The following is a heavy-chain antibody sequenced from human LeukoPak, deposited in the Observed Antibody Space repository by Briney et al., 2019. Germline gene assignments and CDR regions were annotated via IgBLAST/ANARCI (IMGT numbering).Heavy chain of an antibody. J-gene: IGHJ4*02. CDR3: ARTILTGWSPFDY. CDR2: IYYSGST. D-gene: IGHD3-9*01. CDR1: GGSISSYY. Sequence: SETLSLTCTVSGGSISSYYWSWLRQPPGKGLEWIGYIYYSGSTNYNPSLKSRVTISVDTSKNQFSLKLSSVTAADTAVYYCARTILTGWSPFDYWGQGTLVTVSS. V-gene: IGHV4-59*01.